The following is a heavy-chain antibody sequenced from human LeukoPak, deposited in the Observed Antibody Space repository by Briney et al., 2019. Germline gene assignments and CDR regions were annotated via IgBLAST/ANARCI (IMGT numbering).Heavy chain of an antibody. CDR1: GGSISSDY. V-gene: IGHV4-59*01. CDR3: ATPYYYDNSVYAFDI. J-gene: IGHJ3*02. D-gene: IGHD3-22*01. Sequence: SETLSLTCTVSGGSISSDYWSWIRQPPGKGLEWIGYIYFSGSTNYNPSLKSRVTISVDTSKTQLSLKLSSVTAADTAVYYCATPYYYDNSVYAFDIWGQGTMVTVSS. CDR2: IYFSGST.